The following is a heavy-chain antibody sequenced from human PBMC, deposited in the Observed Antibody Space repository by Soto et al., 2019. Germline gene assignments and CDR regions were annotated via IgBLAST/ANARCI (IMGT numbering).Heavy chain of an antibody. V-gene: IGHV3-23*01. Sequence: GGSLRVSCASSGFTFSSYAMSWVRQAPGKGLEWVSAISGGGGSTYYADSVKGRFTISRDNSKNTLYLQMNSLRAEDTAVYYCAKCLLHSYDYGYYGMDVWGQGTTVTVSS. CDR1: GFTFSSYA. CDR2: ISGGGGST. CDR3: AKCLLHSYDYGYYGMDV. D-gene: IGHD3-10*01. J-gene: IGHJ6*02.